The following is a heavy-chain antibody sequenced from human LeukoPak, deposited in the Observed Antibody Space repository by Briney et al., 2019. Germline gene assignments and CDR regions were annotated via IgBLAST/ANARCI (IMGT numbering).Heavy chain of an antibody. J-gene: IGHJ3*02. CDR2: ISYDGSNK. V-gene: IGHV3-30-3*01. CDR1: GFTFSSYA. CDR3: ARAPDAFDI. Sequence: GGSLRLSCAASGFTFSSYAMHWVRQAPGKGLEWVAVISYDGSNKYYADSVKSRFTISRDNSKNTLYLQMNSLRAEDTAVYYCARAPDAFDIWGQGTMVTVSS.